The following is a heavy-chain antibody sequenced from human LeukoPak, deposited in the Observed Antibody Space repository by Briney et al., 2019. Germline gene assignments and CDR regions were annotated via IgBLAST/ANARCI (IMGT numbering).Heavy chain of an antibody. D-gene: IGHD3-10*01. CDR1: GASFTSGGFY. CDR2: VYYTGST. Sequence: SETLSLTCSVSGASFTSGGFYWRWLRQPPGKGPDWIATVYYTGSTYYNPSLKSRLTISIYTYKNQFSLRLTSVTATDTAIYHCARHSGSGSLSRPFDPWGQGTLVTVSS. CDR3: ARHSGSGSLSRPFDP. J-gene: IGHJ5*02. V-gene: IGHV4-39*01.